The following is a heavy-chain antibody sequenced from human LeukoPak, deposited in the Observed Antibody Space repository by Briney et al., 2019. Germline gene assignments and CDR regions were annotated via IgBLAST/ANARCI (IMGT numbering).Heavy chain of an antibody. CDR3: ARVGGAYYDSSGYHY. D-gene: IGHD3-22*01. CDR2: MNPNSGNT. V-gene: IGHV1-8*01. J-gene: IGHJ4*02. CDR1: GYTFTSYD. Sequence: EASVKVSCKASGYTFTSYDINWVRQATGQGLEWMGWMNPNSGNTGYARKFQGRVTMTRNTSISTAYMELSSLRSEDTAVYYCARVGGAYYDSSGYHYWGQGTLVTVSS.